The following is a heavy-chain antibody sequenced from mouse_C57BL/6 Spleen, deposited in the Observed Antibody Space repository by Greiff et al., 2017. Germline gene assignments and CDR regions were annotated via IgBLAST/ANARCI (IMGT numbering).Heavy chain of an antibody. J-gene: IGHJ3*01. CDR2: ILPGSGST. CDR1: GYTFTGYW. Sequence: QVQLQQSGAELMTPGASVKLSCKATGYTFTGYWIEWVKPRPGHGLAWIGEILPGSGSTNYNEKFTGQATFTADTSSNTAYMQLSSLTTEDSAIYYCTHSFSLTAFAYWGQGTLVTVSA. D-gene: IGHD4-1*01. V-gene: IGHV1-9*01. CDR3: THSFSLTAFAY.